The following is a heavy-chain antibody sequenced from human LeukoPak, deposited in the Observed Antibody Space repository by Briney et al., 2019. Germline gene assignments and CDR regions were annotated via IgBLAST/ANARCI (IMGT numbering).Heavy chain of an antibody. CDR2: ISGSGGST. J-gene: IGHJ4*02. CDR1: GFTFSSYA. V-gene: IGHV3-23*01. D-gene: IGHD4-17*01. CDR3: ATGLMGGDYIFDY. Sequence: PGGSLRLSCAASGFTFSSYAMSWVRQAPGKGLEWVSAISGSGGSTYYADSVKGRFTISRDNSKNTLYLQRNSLRAEDTAVYYCATGLMGGDYIFDYWGQGTLVTVSS.